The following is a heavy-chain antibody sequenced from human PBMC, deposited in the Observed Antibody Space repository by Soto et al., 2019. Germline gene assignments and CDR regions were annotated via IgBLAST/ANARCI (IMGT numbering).Heavy chain of an antibody. CDR3: ARTSLWAAAGSWSSWFDP. J-gene: IGHJ5*02. CDR2: INDGGST. D-gene: IGHD6-13*01. Sequence: SETLSLTCTVSGDSISSPFWSWIRQPPGRGLEWIGYINDGGSTTYNPSLKRRVTISLDTSKNHFSLKVRSVTAADTAVYYCARTSLWAAAGSWSSWFDPWGQGTLVTVSS. V-gene: IGHV4-59*11. CDR1: GDSISSPF.